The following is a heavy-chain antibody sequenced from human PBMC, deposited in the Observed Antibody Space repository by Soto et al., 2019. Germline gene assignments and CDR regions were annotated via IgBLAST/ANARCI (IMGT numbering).Heavy chain of an antibody. V-gene: IGHV4-61*01. J-gene: IGHJ3*02. D-gene: IGHD1-26*01. CDR1: GGSVSSGSYY. CDR3: ARTLIVGDTNGYRDAFDI. CDR2: IYYSGST. Sequence: PSETLSLTCTVSGGSVSSGSYYWSWIRQPPGKGLEWIGYIYYSGSTNYNPSLKSRVTISVDTSKNQFSLKLSSVTAADAAVYYCARTLIVGDTNGYRDAFDIWGQGTMVTVSS.